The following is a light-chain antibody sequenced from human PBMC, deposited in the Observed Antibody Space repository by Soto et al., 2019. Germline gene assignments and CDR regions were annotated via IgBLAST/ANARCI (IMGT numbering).Light chain of an antibody. Sequence: EIGMKQSPATLSVSPGERATLSCRASQDVLTNLAWYQQKPGQSPRLLIYRASTRATGVPARFSGSGSGTEFTLTISSLQSEGFAVYYCQQYNNWPKMFGQGSNVDIK. CDR2: RAS. CDR3: QQYNNWPKM. J-gene: IGKJ1*01. V-gene: IGKV3-15*01. CDR1: QDVLTN.